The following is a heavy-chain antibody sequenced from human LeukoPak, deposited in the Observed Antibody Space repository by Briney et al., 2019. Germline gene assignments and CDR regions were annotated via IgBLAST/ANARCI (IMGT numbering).Heavy chain of an antibody. V-gene: IGHV3-66*01. D-gene: IGHD2-15*01. CDR2: IYSGGST. J-gene: IGHJ6*02. Sequence: PGGSLRLSCAASGFTVSSNYMSWVRQAPGKGLEWVSVIYSGGSTYYADSVKGRFTISRDYSKNTLYLQMNSLRAEDTAVYYCARVDSYCSGEGCYYYYGMDVWGQGTTATVSS. CDR1: GFTVSSNY. CDR3: ARVDSYCSGEGCYYYYGMDV.